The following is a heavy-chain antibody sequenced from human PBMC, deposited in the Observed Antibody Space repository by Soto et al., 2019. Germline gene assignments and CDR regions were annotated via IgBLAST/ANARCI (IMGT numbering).Heavy chain of an antibody. V-gene: IGHV1-18*01. CDR2: ISLYSDGT. Sequence: ASVKVSCKTSGYTFSNYGITWVRQAPGQPLEWLGWISLYSDGTNYAQKFQGRVSMTTDTSTTTAYMELRSLRSDDTAVYYCARVVPGAEAWFGSWGQGTLVTVSS. D-gene: IGHD2-2*01. J-gene: IGHJ5*01. CDR3: ARVVPGAEAWFGS. CDR1: GYTFSNYG.